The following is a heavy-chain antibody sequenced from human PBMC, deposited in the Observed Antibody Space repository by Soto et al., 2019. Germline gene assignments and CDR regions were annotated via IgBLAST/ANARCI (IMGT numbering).Heavy chain of an antibody. CDR3: ARDKRGGTGYDGT. Sequence: QVQLVQSGAEVKKPGSSVKVSCNASGGTFSSYAISWVRQAPGQGLEWMGGIIPIFGTANYAQKFQGRVTITADESTSTAYMELSSLSSEDTAVYYCARDKRGGTGYDGTWGQGTLVTVSS. J-gene: IGHJ5*02. V-gene: IGHV1-69*01. D-gene: IGHD5-12*01. CDR1: GGTFSSYA. CDR2: IIPIFGTA.